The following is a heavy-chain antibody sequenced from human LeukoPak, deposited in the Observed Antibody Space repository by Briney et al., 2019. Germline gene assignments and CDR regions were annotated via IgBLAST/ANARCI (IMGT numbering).Heavy chain of an antibody. V-gene: IGHV4-4*07. D-gene: IGHD3-16*01. CDR3: AREEVMITFGGFGI. CDR1: GGSISSYY. J-gene: IGHJ3*02. CDR2: IFPSGST. Sequence: SETLSLTCTVSGGSISSYYWNWIRQPAGKALEWIGRIFPSGSTNYNPSLKSRVTMSVDTSKSQFSLRLSSVTAVDTAVYFCAREEVMITFGGFGIWGQGTMVTVSS.